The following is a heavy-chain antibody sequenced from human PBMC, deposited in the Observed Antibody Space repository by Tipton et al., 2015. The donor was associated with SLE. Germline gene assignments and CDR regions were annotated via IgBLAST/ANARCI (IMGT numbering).Heavy chain of an antibody. CDR1: GFTFDAHA. CDR2: ISWNSNSI. Sequence: SLRLSCAASGFTFDAHAMHWVRQAPGRGLEWVGGISWNSNSIGYADSVKGRFTISRDNAKNSLYLQMNSLRAEDTAFYYCAKDRSSSSWYYYYGMDVWGQGTTVTVSS. D-gene: IGHD6-13*01. J-gene: IGHJ6*02. V-gene: IGHV3-9*01. CDR3: AKDRSSSSWYYYYGMDV.